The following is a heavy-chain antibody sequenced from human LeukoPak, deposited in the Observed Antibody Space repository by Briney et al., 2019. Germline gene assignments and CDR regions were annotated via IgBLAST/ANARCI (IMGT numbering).Heavy chain of an antibody. J-gene: IGHJ4*02. D-gene: IGHD6-13*01. V-gene: IGHV3-7*01. CDR2: IKQDGSEK. CDR1: GFTFSSYW. Sequence: GSLRLSCAASGFTFSSYWMSWVRQALGKGLEWVANIKQDGSEKYYVDSVKGRFTISRDNAKNTLYLQMNSLRAEDTAVYYCARDEGHSSSWYLGWVGYWGQGTLVTVSS. CDR3: ARDEGHSSSWYLGWVGY.